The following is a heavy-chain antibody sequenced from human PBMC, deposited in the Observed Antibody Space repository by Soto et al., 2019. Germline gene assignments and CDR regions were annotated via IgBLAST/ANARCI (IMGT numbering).Heavy chain of an antibody. D-gene: IGHD2-2*01. CDR1: GFTFNNYA. Sequence: EVQLLESGGGLVQPGGSLRLSCAASGFTFNNYAMGWVRQAPGKGLEWVSAITDSGDDTYYIESVKGRFTISRDNSKGTLYLQMNSLRAEDTAIYYCAKLGSSSWSPHYYFDYWGQGTLVTVSS. CDR2: ITDSGDDT. V-gene: IGHV3-23*01. CDR3: AKLGSSSWSPHYYFDY. J-gene: IGHJ4*02.